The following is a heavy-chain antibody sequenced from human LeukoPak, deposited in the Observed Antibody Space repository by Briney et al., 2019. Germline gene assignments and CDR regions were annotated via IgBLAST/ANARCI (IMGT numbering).Heavy chain of an antibody. CDR2: IYYSGST. J-gene: IGHJ5*02. Sequence: SETLSLTCTVSGGSISSSSYYWGWIRQPPGKGLEWIGSIYYSGSTYYNPSLKSRVTISVDTSRNQFSLKLSSVTAADTAVYYCARPEGSIVVDTAARIDVSRFNNWFDPWGQGTLVTVSS. CDR3: ARPEGSIVVDTAARIDVSRFNNWFDP. CDR1: GGSISSSSYY. V-gene: IGHV4-39*01. D-gene: IGHD2-2*01.